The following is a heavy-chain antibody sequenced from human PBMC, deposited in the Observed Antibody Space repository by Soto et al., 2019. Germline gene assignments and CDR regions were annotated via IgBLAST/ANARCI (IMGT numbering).Heavy chain of an antibody. J-gene: IGHJ6*02. CDR1: GFTFSKSC. D-gene: IGHD2-15*01. CDR2: IKSKTDGGTT. V-gene: IGHV3-15*01. CDR3: RVAATYYGMDV. Sequence: GWDLRLSCAATGFTFSKSCLSWFRQAPLKVLERVGLIKSKTDGGTTDYAAHVKGRFTISRDDSKNTLYLQMNSLKTEDTAVYYCRVAATYYGMDVWGQGSTVTV.